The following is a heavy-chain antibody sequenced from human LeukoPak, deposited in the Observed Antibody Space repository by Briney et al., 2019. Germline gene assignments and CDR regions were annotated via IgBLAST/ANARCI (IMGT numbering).Heavy chain of an antibody. J-gene: IGHJ6*02. CDR3: ARAMAIFGVSYYYYYCMDV. D-gene: IGHD3-3*01. V-gene: IGHV1-18*01. Sequence: ASVKVSCKASGYTFTSYGISWVRQPPGRGLEGMGWNSAYNGNTNYSQTLQGRVTMTTDTSTSTAYMELRSLRSDDTAVYYCARAMAIFGVSYYYYYCMDVWGQGTTVTVSS. CDR1: GYTFTSYG. CDR2: NSAYNGNT.